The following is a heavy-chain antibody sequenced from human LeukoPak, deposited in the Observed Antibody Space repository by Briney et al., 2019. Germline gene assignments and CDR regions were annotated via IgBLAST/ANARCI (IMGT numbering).Heavy chain of an antibody. V-gene: IGHV3-9*01. CDR3: AKGGYYDSSGYYPYYYYYGMDV. J-gene: IGHJ6*02. Sequence: PGRSLRLSCAASGFTFDDYAMHWVRQAPGKGLEWVSGISWNSGSIGYADSVKGRFTISRDNAKNSLYLQMNSLRAEDTALYYCAKGGYYDSSGYYPYYYYYGMDVWGQGTTGTVSS. D-gene: IGHD3-22*01. CDR2: ISWNSGSI. CDR1: GFTFDDYA.